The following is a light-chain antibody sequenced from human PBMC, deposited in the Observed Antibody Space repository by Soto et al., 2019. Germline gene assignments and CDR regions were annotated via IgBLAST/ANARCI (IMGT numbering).Light chain of an antibody. CDR3: CSYAGSPYV. CDR2: EGS. J-gene: IGLJ1*01. CDR1: SSDVGSYNL. Sequence: QSALTQPASVSGSPGQSTTISCTGTSSDVGSYNLVSWYQQHPGKAPKLMIYEGSKRPSGVSNRFSGSKSGNTASLTISGLQAEDEADYYCCSYAGSPYVFGTGTKLTVL. V-gene: IGLV2-23*01.